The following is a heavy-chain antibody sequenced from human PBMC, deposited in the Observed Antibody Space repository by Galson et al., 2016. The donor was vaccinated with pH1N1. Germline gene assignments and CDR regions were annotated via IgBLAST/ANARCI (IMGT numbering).Heavy chain of an antibody. CDR1: GYTLTNYA. J-gene: IGHJ4*02. D-gene: IGHD3-10*01. V-gene: IGHV7-4-1*02. CDR2: INTNTGNP. CDR3: ARGVRGVELMDQ. Sequence: QSGAEVKKPGESLKISCKASGYTLTNYAMNWVRQAPGQGLEYIGFINTNTGNPTYAQGFTGRFVLSLDASVDTAYLQISSLKAEDTAVYYCARGVRGVELMDQWGQGTLVTVSS.